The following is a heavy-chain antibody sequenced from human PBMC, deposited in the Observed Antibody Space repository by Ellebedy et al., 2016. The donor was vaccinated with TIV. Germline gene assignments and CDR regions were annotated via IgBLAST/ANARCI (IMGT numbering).Heavy chain of an antibody. D-gene: IGHD2-15*01. CDR1: GFTFRGAW. CDR3: TTSSPWYESFDF. J-gene: IGHJ4*02. CDR2: VKTKSDGEAT. V-gene: IGHV3-15*01. Sequence: GESLKISCAASGFTFRGAWMTWVRQAPGKGLEWVGRVKTKSDGEATEYSASVEGRFMISRDDSQKMLFLQMNSLRIEDTALYYGTTSSPWYESFDFWGQGTLVTVSS.